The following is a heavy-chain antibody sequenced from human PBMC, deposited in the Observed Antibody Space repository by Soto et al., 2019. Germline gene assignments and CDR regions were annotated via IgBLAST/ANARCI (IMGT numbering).Heavy chain of an antibody. D-gene: IGHD6-19*01. CDR3: AYSTGWYRHDV. CDR2: IFHSGDT. V-gene: IGHV4-4*02. CDR1: GDSISNSRW. Sequence: QVQLQESGPGLVKPSGTLSLTCAVSGDSISNSRWWTWVRQPPGKGLEWIGDIFHSGDTNYNPSLKXXVFISVDTSQNQFSLKVRSVTAADTAVYYCAYSTGWYRHDVWGQGTLVTVSS. J-gene: IGHJ3*01.